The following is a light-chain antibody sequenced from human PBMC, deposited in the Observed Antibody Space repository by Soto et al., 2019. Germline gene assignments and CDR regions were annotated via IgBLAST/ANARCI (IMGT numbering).Light chain of an antibody. Sequence: DIQMTQSPSTLSASVEDRVTITCRASQSISRWLAWYQQKPGKAPRLLIHDASSLQSGVPSRFSGSGSGTEFTLTISSLQHADFATYYCQQHQSYWSFGQGTKVDIK. CDR2: DAS. J-gene: IGKJ1*01. CDR1: QSISRW. V-gene: IGKV1-5*01. CDR3: QQHQSYWS.